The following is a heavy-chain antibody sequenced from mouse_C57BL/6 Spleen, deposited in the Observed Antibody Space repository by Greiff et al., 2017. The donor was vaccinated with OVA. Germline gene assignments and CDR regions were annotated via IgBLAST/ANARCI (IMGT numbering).Heavy chain of an antibody. D-gene: IGHD2-1*01. CDR2: IYPRSGNT. V-gene: IGHV1-81*01. J-gene: IGHJ2*01. CDR1: GYTFTSYG. CDR3: ARYGNYVGY. Sequence: VKLVESGAELARPGASVKLSCKASGYTFTSYGISWVKQRTGQGLEWIGEIYPRSGNTYYNEKFKGKATLTADKSSSTAYMELRSLTSEDSAVYFCARYGNYVGYWGQGTTLTVSS.